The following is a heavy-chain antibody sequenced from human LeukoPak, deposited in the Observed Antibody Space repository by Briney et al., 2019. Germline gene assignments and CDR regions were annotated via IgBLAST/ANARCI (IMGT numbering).Heavy chain of an antibody. CDR3: AKGMGKTLFPPFDH. D-gene: IGHD1-26*01. V-gene: IGHV3-30*02. CDR2: IRYDGSNK. Sequence: GGSLRLSCAASGFTFSSYGMHWVRQAPGKGLEWVAFIRYDGSNKYYADSVKGRFTISRDNSKNTLYLQMNSLRAEDTAVYYCAKGMGKTLFPPFDHWGQGTLVTVSS. CDR1: GFTFSSYG. J-gene: IGHJ4*02.